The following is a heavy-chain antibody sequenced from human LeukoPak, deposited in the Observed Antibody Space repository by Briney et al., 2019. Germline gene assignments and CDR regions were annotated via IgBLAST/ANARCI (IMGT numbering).Heavy chain of an antibody. CDR2: INHSGST. CDR1: GGSFSGYY. D-gene: IGHD5-18*01. Sequence: SETLSLTCAVYGGSFSGYYWSWIRQPPGKGLEWIGEINHSGSTNYNPSLKSRVTISVDKSKSQFSLKLSSVTAADTAVYYCARDLAHSYGYGYWGQGTLVTVSS. J-gene: IGHJ4*02. V-gene: IGHV4-34*01. CDR3: ARDLAHSYGYGY.